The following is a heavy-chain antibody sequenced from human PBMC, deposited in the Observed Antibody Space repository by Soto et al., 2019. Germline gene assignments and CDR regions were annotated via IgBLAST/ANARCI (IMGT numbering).Heavy chain of an antibody. CDR2: INPNSGGT. Sequence: GASVKVSCKASGYTFTGYYMHWVRQAPGQGLEWMGWINPNSGGTNYAQKFQGRVTMTRDTSISTAYMGLSRLRSDDTAVYYCAREDSSSRLSDWFDPWGQGTLVTVSS. V-gene: IGHV1-2*02. D-gene: IGHD6-13*01. CDR3: AREDSSSRLSDWFDP. J-gene: IGHJ5*02. CDR1: GYTFTGYY.